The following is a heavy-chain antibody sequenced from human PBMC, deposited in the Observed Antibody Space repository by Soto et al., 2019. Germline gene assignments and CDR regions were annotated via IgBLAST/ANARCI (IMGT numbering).Heavy chain of an antibody. CDR3: SRHNWYFDL. Sequence: QLQLQESGPGLVKPSETLSLTCTVSGGSISSSSYYWGWIRQPPGKGLEWIGSIYYSGSTYYNPSLKSRVTISVDASKDHFPLKLSSVTAGAPVVYYCSRHNWYFDLWGRGTLVTVSS. CDR1: GGSISSSSYY. CDR2: IYYSGST. V-gene: IGHV4-39*01. J-gene: IGHJ2*01.